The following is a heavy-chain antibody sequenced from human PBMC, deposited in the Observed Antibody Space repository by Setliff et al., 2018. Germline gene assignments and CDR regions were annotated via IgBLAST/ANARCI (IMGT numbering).Heavy chain of an antibody. CDR1: GDPMSSRRYY. V-gene: IGHV4-61*09. Sequence: PSETLSLTCTVSGDPMSSRRYYWAWIRQPAGKGLEWIGQIYTSWSTNYNPSLKSRVTISLDTSNNQFSLSLSSVTAADTAVYYCAGMSGFQYMDVWGKGTTVTVSS. CDR3: AGMSGFQYMDV. J-gene: IGHJ6*03. D-gene: IGHD3-3*01. CDR2: IYTSWST.